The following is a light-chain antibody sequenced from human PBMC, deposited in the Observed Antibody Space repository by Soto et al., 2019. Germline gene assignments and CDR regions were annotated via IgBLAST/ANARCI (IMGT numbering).Light chain of an antibody. CDR2: DVA. CDR1: SSDVGAYNY. J-gene: IGLJ1*01. Sequence: QSVLTQPASVSGSPGQSITISCTGTSSDVGAYNYVSWYQHHPGKAPKLMLYDVANRPSGVSSRFSGSKSGNTASLTISGLQAEDEADYYCNSYTSSSTYVFGTGTKVTVL. CDR3: NSYTSSSTYV. V-gene: IGLV2-14*03.